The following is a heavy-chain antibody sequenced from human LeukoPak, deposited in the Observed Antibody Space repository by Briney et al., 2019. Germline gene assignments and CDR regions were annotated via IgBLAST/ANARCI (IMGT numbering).Heavy chain of an antibody. D-gene: IGHD3-3*01. CDR2: ISGSGADT. J-gene: IGHJ4*02. CDR1: GFTFSSYA. CDR3: ASYGYLEPDY. Sequence: GGSLRLSCAASGFTFSSYAMNWVRQAPGKGLEWVSVISGSGADTYYADSVKGRFTISRDNSKNTLYLQMNSLRAEDTAVYYCASYGYLEPDYWGQGTLVTVSS. V-gene: IGHV3-23*01.